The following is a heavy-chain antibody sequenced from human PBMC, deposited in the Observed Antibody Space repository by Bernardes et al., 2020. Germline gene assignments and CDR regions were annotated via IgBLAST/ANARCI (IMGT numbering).Heavy chain of an antibody. CDR2: ISGSGGST. Sequence: GGSLILSCAASGFTFSSYAMSWVRQAPGKGLEWVSGISGSGGSTYYADSVRGRFTISRDNSKNTLYLQMNSLRAEDTAVYYCAKDGEGGTYRPYFFDYWGQGTLVTVSS. CDR1: GFTFSSYA. CDR3: AKDGEGGTYRPYFFDY. V-gene: IGHV3-23*01. J-gene: IGHJ4*02. D-gene: IGHD3-10*01.